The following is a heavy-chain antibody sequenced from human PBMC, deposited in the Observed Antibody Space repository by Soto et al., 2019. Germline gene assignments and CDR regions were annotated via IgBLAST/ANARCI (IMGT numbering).Heavy chain of an antibody. J-gene: IGHJ4*02. V-gene: IGHV3-30*18. CDR1: GFTFSSYG. Sequence: PGGSLRLSCAASGFTFSSYGMHWVRQAPGKGLEWVAVISYDGSNKYYADSVKGRFTISRDNSKNTLYLQMNSLRAEDTAVYYCAKNGGEPNTYYDYIWGSSGPTYFDYWGQGTLVTVSS. CDR3: AKNGGEPNTYYDYIWGSSGPTYFDY. D-gene: IGHD3-16*01. CDR2: ISYDGSNK.